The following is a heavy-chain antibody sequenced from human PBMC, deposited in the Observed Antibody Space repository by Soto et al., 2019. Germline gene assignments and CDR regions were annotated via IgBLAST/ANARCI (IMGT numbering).Heavy chain of an antibody. CDR3: ARGRGMDV. Sequence: QVQLXQWGAGLLKPSETLSLTCAVYGGSFSGHYWSWIRQPPGKGLEWIGEISHSGSPNFNPSLKSRVTISVDTSKNQFSLKVRSVTAADTAVYYCARGRGMDVWGQGTTVTVSS. J-gene: IGHJ6*02. CDR2: ISHSGSP. CDR1: GGSFSGHY. V-gene: IGHV4-34*01.